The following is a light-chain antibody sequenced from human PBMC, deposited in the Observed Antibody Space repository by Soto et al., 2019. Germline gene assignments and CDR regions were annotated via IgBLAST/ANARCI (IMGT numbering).Light chain of an antibody. Sequence: DIVMTQSPDSLAVSLGERATINCKSSQSVLYSSNNKNYLAWYHQKPGQPPKLLIYWASTRESGGXDXFSGSGSGTDFTLTISSLQAEDVAVYYCQQYYSTPLTFGGGTKVDIK. CDR1: QSVLYSSNNKNY. V-gene: IGKV4-1*01. CDR3: QQYYSTPLT. J-gene: IGKJ4*01. CDR2: WAS.